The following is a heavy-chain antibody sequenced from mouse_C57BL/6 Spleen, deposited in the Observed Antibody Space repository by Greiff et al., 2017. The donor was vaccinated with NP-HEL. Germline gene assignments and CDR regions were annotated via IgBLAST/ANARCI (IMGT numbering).Heavy chain of an antibody. CDR3: ARRDSSGYDY. CDR2: IDPSDSET. Sequence: VQLKQPGAELVRPGSSVKLSCKASGYTFTSYWMHWVKQRPIQGLEWIGNIDPSDSETHYNQKFKDKATLTVDKSSSTAYMQLSSLTSEDSAVYYCARRDSSGYDYWGQGTTLTVSS. J-gene: IGHJ2*01. V-gene: IGHV1-52*01. D-gene: IGHD3-2*02. CDR1: GYTFTSYW.